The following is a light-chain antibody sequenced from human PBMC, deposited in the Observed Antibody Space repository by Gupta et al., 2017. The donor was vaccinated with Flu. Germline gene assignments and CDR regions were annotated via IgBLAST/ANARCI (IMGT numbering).Light chain of an antibody. CDR3: AAGEDNLNGHYV. CDR2: GSN. Sequence: QSVLAQPPSASGPPGQRVNITCSGRSPNIGSNAVNWSQQVPGTSPKHLIYGSNQRPSGVPDRFAGAKSGTSASLAIRGRQSEDEADYYCAAGEDNLNGHYVFGTGTKVTVL. V-gene: IGLV1-44*01. CDR1: SPNIGSNA. J-gene: IGLJ1*01.